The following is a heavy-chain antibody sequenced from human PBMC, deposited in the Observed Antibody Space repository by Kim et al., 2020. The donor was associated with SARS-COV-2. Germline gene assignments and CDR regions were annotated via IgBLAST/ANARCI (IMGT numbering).Heavy chain of an antibody. Sequence: GESLKISCKASGYSFTSHWIGWVRQMPGKGLEWMGIINPVDSETRYSPSFQGQVTISADKSISTAYLQWSSLKASDTAMYYCATVHFWSSENWGQGTLVTVSS. V-gene: IGHV5-51*01. D-gene: IGHD3-3*02. CDR3: ATVHFWSSEN. J-gene: IGHJ1*01. CDR1: GYSFTSHW. CDR2: INPVDSET.